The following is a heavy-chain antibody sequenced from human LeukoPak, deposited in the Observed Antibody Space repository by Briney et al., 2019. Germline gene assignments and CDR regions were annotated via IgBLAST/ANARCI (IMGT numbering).Heavy chain of an antibody. CDR2: IYSTGNT. D-gene: IGHD5-18*01. J-gene: IGHJ4*02. CDR1: GGSISSGDRY. V-gene: IGHV4-30-4*01. CDR3: ARDSYSYGYGGFDY. Sequence: SQTLSLTCTVSGGSISSGDRYWSWIRQSPGKGLEWIGYIYSTGNTYYNPSLKSRVIISVDTSKNQFSLELNSVTAADTAVYYCARDSYSYGYGGFDYWGQGILVTVTS.